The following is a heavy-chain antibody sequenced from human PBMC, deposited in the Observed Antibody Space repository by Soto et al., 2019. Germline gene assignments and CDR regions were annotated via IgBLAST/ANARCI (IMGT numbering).Heavy chain of an antibody. V-gene: IGHV3-9*01. J-gene: IGHJ4*02. D-gene: IGHD3-22*01. Sequence: EVQLVESGGGLVQPGRSLRLSCAASGFTFDDYAMHWVRQAPGKGLEWVSGISWNSGSIGYADSVKGRFTISRDNAKNSLYLQMNSLRAEDTALYYCAKDFSRSSGYYGFDYWGQGTLVTVSS. CDR2: ISWNSGSI. CDR3: AKDFSRSSGYYGFDY. CDR1: GFTFDDYA.